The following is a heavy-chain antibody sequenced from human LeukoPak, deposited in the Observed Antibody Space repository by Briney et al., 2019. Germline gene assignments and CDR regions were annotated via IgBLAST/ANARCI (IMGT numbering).Heavy chain of an antibody. Sequence: SETLSLTCTVSVGSISSSSYYLSWIRQPPGKGLEWIGEINHSGSTNYNASLKSRVTISVDTSKNQFSLKLSSVTAADTAVYYCARGGAARPRGWFDPWGQGTLVTVSS. CDR3: ARGGAARPRGWFDP. D-gene: IGHD6-6*01. CDR1: VGSISSSSYY. V-gene: IGHV4-39*07. CDR2: INHSGST. J-gene: IGHJ5*02.